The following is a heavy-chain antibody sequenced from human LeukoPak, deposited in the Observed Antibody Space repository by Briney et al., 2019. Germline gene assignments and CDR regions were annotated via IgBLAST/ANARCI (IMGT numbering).Heavy chain of an antibody. CDR1: GFTFSSYS. J-gene: IGHJ4*02. CDR3: VTGRYCSSTSCYTGLGYFDY. D-gene: IGHD2-2*02. Sequence: GGYLRLSCAAPGFTFSSYSMNWVRPGPGKGLEWVSAISGSGGSTYYADSVKGRFTISRDNSKNTLYMQMNSLRAEDTAVYYCVTGRYCSSTSCYTGLGYFDYWGQGTLVTVSS. V-gene: IGHV3-23*01. CDR2: ISGSGGST.